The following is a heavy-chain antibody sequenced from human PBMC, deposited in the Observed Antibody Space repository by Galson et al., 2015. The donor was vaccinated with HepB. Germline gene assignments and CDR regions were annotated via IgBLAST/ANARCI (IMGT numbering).Heavy chain of an antibody. V-gene: IGHV3-21*01. Sequence: SLRLSCAASGLTVTGYSMNWVRQAPGKGLEWVSSISTSNDYIFYGESVKGRFTISRDNAKNSLYLQMNSLRVDDTAVYYCARGTSGNYGLWGQGTLVTVSS. J-gene: IGHJ4*02. CDR3: ARGTSGNYGL. D-gene: IGHD1-7*01. CDR2: ISTSNDYI. CDR1: GLTVTGYS.